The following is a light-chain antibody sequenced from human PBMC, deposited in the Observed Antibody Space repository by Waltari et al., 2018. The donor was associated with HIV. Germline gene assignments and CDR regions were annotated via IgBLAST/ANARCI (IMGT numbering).Light chain of an antibody. CDR3: WLFYSGIWV. CDR1: TGPVSSGHF. Sequence: QAVVTQEPSLTVSPGGTVTLTCGSSTGPVSSGHFPFWFQQKPGQVPRTLIYDTINKQSWTPTRFSGSIFGGKAALTLSGAQPEDEAEYYCWLFYSGIWVFGGGTKLTVL. J-gene: IGLJ3*02. V-gene: IGLV7-46*01. CDR2: DTI.